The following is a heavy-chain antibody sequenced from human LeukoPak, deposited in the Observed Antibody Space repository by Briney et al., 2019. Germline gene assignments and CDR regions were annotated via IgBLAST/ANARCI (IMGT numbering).Heavy chain of an antibody. J-gene: IGHJ5*02. D-gene: IGHD4-11*01. CDR3: AKVYSTYFPNWFDP. Sequence: SVKVSCKASGGTFSSYAISWVRQAPGQGLEWMGGIITIFGTANYAQKFQGRVTITTDESTSTAYMELSSLRSEDTAVYYCAKVYSTYFPNWFDPWGQGTLVTVSS. V-gene: IGHV1-69*05. CDR2: IITIFGTA. CDR1: GGTFSSYA.